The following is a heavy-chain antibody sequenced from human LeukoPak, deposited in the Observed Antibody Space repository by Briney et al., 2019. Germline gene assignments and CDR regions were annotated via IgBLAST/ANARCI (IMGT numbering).Heavy chain of an antibody. CDR3: ARHLGPMGRGIINWFDP. CDR1: GGSISSYY. J-gene: IGHJ5*02. V-gene: IGHV4-59*08. D-gene: IGHD3-10*01. Sequence: SETLSLTCTVSGGSISSYYWSWIRQPPGKGLEWIGYIYISGSTNYNPPLKSRVTISLDTSKKQVSLKLSSVTAADTAVYYCARHLGPMGRGIINWFDPWGQGTLVTVSS. CDR2: IYISGST.